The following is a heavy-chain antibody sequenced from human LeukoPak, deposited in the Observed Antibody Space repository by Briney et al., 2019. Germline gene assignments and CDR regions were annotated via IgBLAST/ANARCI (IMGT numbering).Heavy chain of an antibody. D-gene: IGHD5-12*01. Sequence: PGGSLRLSCGASGFTFSGYSMNWVRQAPGKGLEWVANIKQDGSEKYYVDSVKGRFTISRDNAKNSLYLQMNSLRAEDTAVYYCASGKGYSGYVGSFDYWGQGTLVTVSS. CDR1: GFTFSGYS. CDR2: IKQDGSEK. CDR3: ASGKGYSGYVGSFDY. V-gene: IGHV3-7*01. J-gene: IGHJ4*02.